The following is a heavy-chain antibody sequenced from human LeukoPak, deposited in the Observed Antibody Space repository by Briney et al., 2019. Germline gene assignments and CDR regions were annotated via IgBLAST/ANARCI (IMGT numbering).Heavy chain of an antibody. Sequence: ASVKVSCKASGYTFTSHYMHWVRQAPGQGLEWMGIINPSGGSTSYAQKFQGRVTMTRDTSTSTVYMELSSLRSEDTAVYYCARDFRRKYYFDYWGQGTLVTVSS. CDR1: GYTFTSHY. CDR2: INPSGGST. V-gene: IGHV1-46*01. CDR3: ARDFRRKYYFDY. J-gene: IGHJ4*02.